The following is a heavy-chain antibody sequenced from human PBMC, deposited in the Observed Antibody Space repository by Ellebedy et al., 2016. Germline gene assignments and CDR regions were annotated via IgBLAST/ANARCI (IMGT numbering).Heavy chain of an antibody. V-gene: IGHV3-30-3*01. D-gene: IGHD3-10*01. CDR3: ARGVAYGMDV. J-gene: IGHJ6*02. CDR1: GFTFSSHA. CDR2: IIVDGSEE. Sequence: GGSLRLSXAASGFTFSSHAFHWVRQAPGVGLEWVALIIVDGSEEYYSDSVKGRFTISRDNSKNTVYLQMNSLRLDDTGVYYCARGVAYGMDVWGQGTTVTVSS.